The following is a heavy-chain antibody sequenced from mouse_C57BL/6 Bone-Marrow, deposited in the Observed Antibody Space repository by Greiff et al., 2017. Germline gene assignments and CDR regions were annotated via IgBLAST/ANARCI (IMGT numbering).Heavy chain of an antibody. CDR1: GYTFTSYW. V-gene: IGHV1-72*01. Sequence: QVQLQQSGAELVKPGASVKLSCKASGYTFTSYWMHWVKQRPGRGLEWIGRIDPNSDGTKYNEKFKSKATLTVAKPSSTAYMQLSSLTSEDSAVDYCARGLYYGSSPYAMDYWGQGTSVTVSS. J-gene: IGHJ4*01. CDR3: ARGLYYGSSPYAMDY. CDR2: IDPNSDGT. D-gene: IGHD1-1*01.